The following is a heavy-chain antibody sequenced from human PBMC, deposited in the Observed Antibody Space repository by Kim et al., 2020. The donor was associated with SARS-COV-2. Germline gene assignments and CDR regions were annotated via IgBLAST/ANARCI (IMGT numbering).Heavy chain of an antibody. CDR1: GFTFSSYS. V-gene: IGHV3-21*01. CDR2: ISSSSSYI. J-gene: IGHJ4*02. D-gene: IGHD3-22*01. Sequence: GGSLRLSCAASGFTFSSYSMNWVRQAPGKGLEWVSSISSSSSYIYYVDSVKGRFTISRDNAKNSLYLQMNSLRAEDTAVYYCARDVGDSSGYLFDYWGQGTLVTVSS. CDR3: ARDVGDSSGYLFDY.